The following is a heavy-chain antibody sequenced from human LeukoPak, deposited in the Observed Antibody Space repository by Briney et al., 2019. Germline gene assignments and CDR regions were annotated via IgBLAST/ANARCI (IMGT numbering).Heavy chain of an antibody. V-gene: IGHV3-33*01. D-gene: IGHD4-17*01. CDR3: ARDRVSVTILGHGPDV. Sequence: GGSLRLSCAASGFIFSGYGMHWVRQAPGKGLEWVAVIWYDGSNKYYADSMKGRLTISRDNSKNTLYLQMNSLRAEDTAVYYCARDRVSVTILGHGPDVWGQGTTVTVSS. CDR1: GFIFSGYG. CDR2: IWYDGSNK. J-gene: IGHJ6*02.